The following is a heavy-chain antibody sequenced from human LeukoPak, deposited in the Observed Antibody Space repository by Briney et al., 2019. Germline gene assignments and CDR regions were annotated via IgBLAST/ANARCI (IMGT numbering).Heavy chain of an antibody. Sequence: GGSLRLSCAASGFTFSSYAMSWVRQAPGKGLEWVSAISGDSRYIYYADSVKGRFTISRDNAKNSLYLQMNNLRVEDAAVYYCARGPTVLVGYSSSSCQADYWGQGTLVTVSS. D-gene: IGHD2-2*01. J-gene: IGHJ4*02. CDR3: ARGPTVLVGYSSSSCQADY. V-gene: IGHV3-21*01. CDR1: GFTFSSYA. CDR2: ISGDSRYI.